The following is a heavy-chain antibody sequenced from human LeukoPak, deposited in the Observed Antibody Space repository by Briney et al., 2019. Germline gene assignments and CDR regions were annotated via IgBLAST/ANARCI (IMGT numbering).Heavy chain of an antibody. CDR1: GFTFSSYG. V-gene: IGHV3-33*06. CDR3: AKPYLAGGAAGTFDS. J-gene: IGHJ4*02. CDR2: IYYDGSNK. D-gene: IGHD6-13*01. Sequence: GRSLRLSCAASGFTFSSYGMHWVRQAPGKGLEWVSVIYYDGSNKYYADSVKGRFTISRDNSKNMLYLQISSLRAEDTALYYCAKPYLAGGAAGTFDSWGQGTLVTVSS.